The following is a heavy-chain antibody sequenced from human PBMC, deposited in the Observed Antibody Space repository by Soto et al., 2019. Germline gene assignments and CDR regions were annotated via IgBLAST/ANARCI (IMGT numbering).Heavy chain of an antibody. CDR1: GGSIDRSNYY. J-gene: IGHJ4*02. D-gene: IGHD3-22*01. CDR3: ARHFVAVVIKGWGY. V-gene: IGHV4-39*01. Sequence: QLQLQESGPGLVKPSETLSLTRTVSGGSIDRSNYYWDWIRQPPGKGLEWIGTTYYNGNAYYNPSLKSRVTMSVDTSKNQFSLKLISVTAADTAVYYCARHFVAVVIKGWGYWGQGTLVTVSS. CDR2: TYYNGNA.